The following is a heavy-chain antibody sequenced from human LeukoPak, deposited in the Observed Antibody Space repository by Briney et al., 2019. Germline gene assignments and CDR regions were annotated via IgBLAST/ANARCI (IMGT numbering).Heavy chain of an antibody. Sequence: GASVTVSCKASGYSFTNYAIHWVRQAPGQSLEWMGWIDAGNGDTKYSQKFQGRVTITRDTSASTAYMDLSSLRSEDTAVYYCARAWFGEPDYFDYWGQGTLVTVSS. CDR1: GYSFTNYA. V-gene: IGHV1-3*01. CDR3: ARAWFGEPDYFDY. J-gene: IGHJ4*02. D-gene: IGHD3-10*01. CDR2: IDAGNGDT.